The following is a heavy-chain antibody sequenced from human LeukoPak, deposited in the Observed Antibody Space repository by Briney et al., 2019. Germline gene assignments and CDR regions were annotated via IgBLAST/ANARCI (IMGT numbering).Heavy chain of an antibody. J-gene: IGHJ4*02. CDR2: MNPNSGNT. V-gene: IGHV1-8*01. CDR3: ARFFWDSSWYAREDDY. Sequence: ASVKVSCKASGYTFTSYDINWVRQATGQGLEWMGWMNPNSGNTGYAQKFQGRATMTRNTSISTAYMELSSLRSEDTAVYYCARFFWDSSWYAREDDYWGQGTLVTVSS. D-gene: IGHD6-13*01. CDR1: GYTFTSYD.